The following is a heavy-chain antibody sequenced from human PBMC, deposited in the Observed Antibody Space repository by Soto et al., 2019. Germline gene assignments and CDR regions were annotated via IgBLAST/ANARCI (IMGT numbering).Heavy chain of an antibody. CDR2: ISHDGSNK. CDR3: ASEPTGDMLSRIDY. D-gene: IGHD2-8*01. V-gene: IGHV3-30*04. Sequence: QVQLVESGGGVVQPGRSLRLSCAASGFTFSSHPMHWVRQAPGKGLKWVAVISHDGSNKHYADSVEGRFTISRDNSKNTLYLQMDSLRAEDTALYYCASEPTGDMLSRIDYWGQGTLVTVSA. J-gene: IGHJ4*02. CDR1: GFTFSSHP.